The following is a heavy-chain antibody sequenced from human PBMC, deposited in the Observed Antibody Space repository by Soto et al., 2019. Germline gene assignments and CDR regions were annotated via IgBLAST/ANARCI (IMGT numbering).Heavy chain of an antibody. CDR1: GGSFSGYY. CDR3: ARGSDFWRGYYGYYNYGMDV. V-gene: IGHV4-34*01. CDR2: INHSGST. J-gene: IGHJ6*02. Sequence: SETLSLTCAVYGGSFSGYYWSWIRQPPGKGLEWIGEINHSGSTNYNPSLKSRVTISVDTSKNQSSLKLSSVTAADTDVYYCARGSDFWRGYYGYYNYGMDVWGQGTTVTVSS. D-gene: IGHD3-3*01.